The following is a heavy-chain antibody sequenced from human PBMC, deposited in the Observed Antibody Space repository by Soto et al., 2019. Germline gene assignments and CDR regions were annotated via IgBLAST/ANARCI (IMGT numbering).Heavy chain of an antibody. CDR3: ARGGDTAENWFDP. CDR2: IYYSGST. CDR1: GGSISSGDYY. Sequence: QVQLQESGPGLVKPSQTLSLTCTVSGGSISSGDYYWSWIRQPPGKGLEWIGYIYYSGSTYYNPSLKSRVNISVDTSKNQFSLKLSSVTAADTAVYYCARGGDTAENWFDPWGQGTLVTVSS. D-gene: IGHD5-18*01. V-gene: IGHV4-30-4*01. J-gene: IGHJ5*02.